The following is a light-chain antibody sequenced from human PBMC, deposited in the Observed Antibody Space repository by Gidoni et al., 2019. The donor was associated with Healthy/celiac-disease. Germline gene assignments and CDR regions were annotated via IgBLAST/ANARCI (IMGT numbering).Light chain of an antibody. J-gene: IGLJ2*01. CDR1: SSNIGNTY. CDR3: GTWDSSLSAVV. V-gene: IGLV1-51*01. CDR2: DNN. Sequence: QSVLTQPPSVSAAPGQKVTISCSGSSSNIGNTYVSWYQQLPGTAPTLLIYDNNKRPSGIPDRFSGSNSGTSATLGITGLQTGDEADYYCGTWDSSLSAVVFGGGTKLTVL.